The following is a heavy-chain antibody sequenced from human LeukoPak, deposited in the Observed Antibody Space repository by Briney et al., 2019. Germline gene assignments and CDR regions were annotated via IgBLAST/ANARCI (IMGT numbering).Heavy chain of an antibody. D-gene: IGHD6-19*01. CDR2: IWYDGSNK. J-gene: IGHJ6*04. CDR3: ARDQAVNYYYGMDV. CDR1: GFTFSSYG. V-gene: IGHV3-33*01. Sequence: GGSLRLSCAASGFTFSSYGMHWVRQAPGKGLEWVSVIWYDGSNKYYADSVKGRFTISRGDSKNALYLQMNSLRAEDTAVYYCARDQAVNYYYGMDVWGKGTTVTVSS.